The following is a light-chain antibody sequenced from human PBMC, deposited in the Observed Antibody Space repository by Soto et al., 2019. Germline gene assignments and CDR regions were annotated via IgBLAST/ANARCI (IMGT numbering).Light chain of an antibody. J-gene: IGLJ2*01. V-gene: IGLV2-14*03. CDR1: SSDVGGYNY. CDR2: DVS. Sequence: QSALTQPASVSGSPGQSITISCTGTSSDVGGYNYVSWYQQHPGKAPKLIIYDVSNRPSGVSNRFSGSKSGNTASLTISGLQAEDEAHYYCNSYTGRDTLHVVFGGGTKLTVL. CDR3: NSYTGRDTLHVV.